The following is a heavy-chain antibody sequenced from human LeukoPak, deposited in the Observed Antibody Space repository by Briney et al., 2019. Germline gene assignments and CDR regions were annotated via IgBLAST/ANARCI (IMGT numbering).Heavy chain of an antibody. V-gene: IGHV3-7*01. CDR1: GFTFSSYW. Sequence: PGGSLRLSCAASGFTFSSYWMSWVRQAPGKGLEWVANIKQDGSEKYYVDSVKGRFTISRDNAKNSLYLQMNSLRAEDTAVYYCARDLRYYDSSGYYANWGQGALVTVSS. CDR3: ARDLRYYDSSGYYAN. CDR2: IKQDGSEK. J-gene: IGHJ4*02. D-gene: IGHD3-22*01.